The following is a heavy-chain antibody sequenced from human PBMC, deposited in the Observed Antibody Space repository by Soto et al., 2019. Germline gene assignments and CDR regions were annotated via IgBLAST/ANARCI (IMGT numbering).Heavy chain of an antibody. CDR3: ARGLFHITIFEDWFDP. D-gene: IGHD3-3*01. Sequence: TSETLSLTCTVSGGSISSYYWSWIRQPPGKGLEWIGYIYYSGSTNYNPSLKSRVTISVDTSKNQFSLKLSSVTAADTAVYYCARGLFHITIFEDWFDPWGQGTLVTVSS. CDR1: GGSISSYY. CDR2: IYYSGST. J-gene: IGHJ5*02. V-gene: IGHV4-59*01.